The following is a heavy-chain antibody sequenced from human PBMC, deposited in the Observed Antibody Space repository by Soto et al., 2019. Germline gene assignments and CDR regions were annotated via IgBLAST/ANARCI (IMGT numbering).Heavy chain of an antibody. CDR2: MNPNSGNT. CDR1: GYTFTSYD. CDR3: ARGLSVSWPLPEDNDY. V-gene: IGHV1-8*01. Sequence: GASVKVSYKASGYTFTSYDINWVRQATGQGLEWMGWMNPNSGNTGYAQKFQGRVTMTRNTSISTAYMELSSLRSEDTAVYYCARGLSVSWPLPEDNDYWGQGTLVTVSS. D-gene: IGHD6-13*01. J-gene: IGHJ4*02.